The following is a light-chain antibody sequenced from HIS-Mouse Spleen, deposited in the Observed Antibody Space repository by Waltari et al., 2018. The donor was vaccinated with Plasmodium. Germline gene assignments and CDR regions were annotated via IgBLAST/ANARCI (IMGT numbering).Light chain of an antibody. CDR2: DAS. CDR1: QSVSSS. CDR3: QQRSNWPRVLT. V-gene: IGKV3-11*01. Sequence: EIVLTQSPATLSLSPGERATLSCRASQSVSSSLAWYQQKPGQAPRLLIYDASNRATGIPARFRGSGSGTDFTLTISSLEPEDFAVYYCQQRSNWPRVLTFGGGTKVEIK. J-gene: IGKJ4*01.